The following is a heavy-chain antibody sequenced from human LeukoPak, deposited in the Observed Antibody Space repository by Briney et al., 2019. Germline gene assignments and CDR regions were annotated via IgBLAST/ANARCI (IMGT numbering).Heavy chain of an antibody. CDR1: GYSISSSYY. V-gene: IGHV4-4*07. Sequence: SETLSLTCTVSGYSISSSYYWSWIRPPAGKGLEWIGRIYTSGSTNYNPSLKSRVTMSVDTSKNQFSLKLSSVTAADTAVYYCARIKYSSSWYDAFDIWGQGTMVTVSS. D-gene: IGHD6-13*01. CDR3: ARIKYSSSWYDAFDI. J-gene: IGHJ3*02. CDR2: IYTSGST.